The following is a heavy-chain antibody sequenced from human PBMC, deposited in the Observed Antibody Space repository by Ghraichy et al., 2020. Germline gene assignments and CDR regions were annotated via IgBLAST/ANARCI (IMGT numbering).Heavy chain of an antibody. D-gene: IGHD3-10*02. CDR1: DGSISNTEYY. J-gene: IGHJ3*02. CDR3: ARTYDTMFLRGVFDM. CDR2: IYSSGST. V-gene: IGHV4-39*02. Sequence: SQTLSLTCTISDGSISNTEYYWGWIRQPPGKGLEWIGTIYSSGSTYYNPSLKSRVTTSVDTSKKHFSLRLSSVTAADTAVYYCARTYDTMFLRGVFDMWGQGTMVTVSS.